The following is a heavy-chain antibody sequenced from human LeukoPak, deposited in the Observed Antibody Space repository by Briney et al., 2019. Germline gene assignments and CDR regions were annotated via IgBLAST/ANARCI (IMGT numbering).Heavy chain of an antibody. D-gene: IGHD6-19*01. CDR1: GFTFSSYD. V-gene: IGHV3-48*03. CDR2: ISSSGSSI. CDR3: ARTPSAWFFDC. J-gene: IGHJ4*02. Sequence: GGSLRLSCAASGFTFSSYDMNWVRQAPGKGLEWVSFISSSGSSICYADSVKGRFTVSRDNAKNSLYLQMNSLRAEDTALYYCARTPSAWFFDCWGQGTLVTVSS.